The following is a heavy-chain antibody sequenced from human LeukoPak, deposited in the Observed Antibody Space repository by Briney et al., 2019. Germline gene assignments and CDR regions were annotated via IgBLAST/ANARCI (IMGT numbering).Heavy chain of an antibody. CDR2: ISGSSSTI. D-gene: IGHD6-13*01. CDR3: AKRGSSSWYGYYYYYMDV. J-gene: IGHJ6*03. V-gene: IGHV3-48*01. Sequence: GGSLRLSCAASGFSFSSNSMNWVRQAPGKGLEWVSYISGSSSTIYYADSVKGRFTISRDNSKNTLYLQMNSLRAEDTAVYYCAKRGSSSWYGYYYYYMDVWGKGTTVTISS. CDR1: GFSFSSNS.